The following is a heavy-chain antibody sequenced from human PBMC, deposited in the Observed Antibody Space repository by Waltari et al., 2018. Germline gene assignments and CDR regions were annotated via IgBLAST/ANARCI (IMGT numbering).Heavy chain of an antibody. V-gene: IGHV1-46*01. J-gene: IGHJ2*01. CDR3: AREGPYTATLSYWYFDL. CDR2: INPRGGST. D-gene: IGHD5-18*01. CDR1: GYTFTSYY. Sequence: QVQLVQSGAEVKKPGASVKVSCKASGYTFTSYYMHWVRQAPGQGLEWMGIINPRGGSTSDAQKFQGRVTMTRDTSTSTVYMELSSLRSEDTAVYYCAREGPYTATLSYWYFDLWGRGTLVTVSS.